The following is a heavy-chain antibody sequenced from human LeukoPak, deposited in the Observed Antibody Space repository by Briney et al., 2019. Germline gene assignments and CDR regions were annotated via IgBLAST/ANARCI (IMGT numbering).Heavy chain of an antibody. CDR3: ARSRGLVRSAFDI. D-gene: IGHD3-10*01. CDR2: IYYSGST. V-gene: IGHV4-39*07. Sequence: SETLSLTCTVSGGSISSSSYYWGWIRQPPGKGLEWIGSIYYSGSTYYNPSLKSRVTISVDTSKNQFSLKLSSVTAADTAVYYCARSRGLVRSAFDIWGQGTMVTVSS. J-gene: IGHJ3*02. CDR1: GGSISSSSYY.